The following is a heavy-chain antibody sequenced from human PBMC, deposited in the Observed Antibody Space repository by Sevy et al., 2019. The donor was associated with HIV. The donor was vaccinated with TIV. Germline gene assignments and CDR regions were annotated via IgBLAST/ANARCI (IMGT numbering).Heavy chain of an antibody. J-gene: IGHJ3*02. D-gene: IGHD2-15*01. CDR2: LSSSSSYI. V-gene: IGHV3-21*01. CDR1: GFTFSSYS. CDR3: ARDEGGDTVVVVAATAGAFDI. Sequence: GGSLRLSCAASGFTFSSYSMNWVRRAPGKGLEWVSCLSSSSSYIDYADSVKGRFTISGDNAKNSLYLQMNSLRAEDTAVYYCARDEGGDTVVVVAATAGAFDIWGQGTMVTVSS.